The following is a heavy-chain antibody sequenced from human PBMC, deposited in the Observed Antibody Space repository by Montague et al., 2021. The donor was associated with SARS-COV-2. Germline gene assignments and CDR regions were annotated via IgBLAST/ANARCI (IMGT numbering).Heavy chain of an antibody. J-gene: IGHJ4*02. CDR2: IKQDGSEK. CDR3: ARGKYDYVWGSYRYGFDY. D-gene: IGHD3-16*02. CDR1: GFTFSSYW. Sequence: SLRLSCAASGFTFSSYWMSWVRQAPGKGLEWVANIKQDGSEKYYVDSVKGRFTISRDNAKNSLYLQMNSLRAEDTAVYYCARGKYDYVWGSYRYGFDYWDQGTLVTVSS. V-gene: IGHV3-7*01.